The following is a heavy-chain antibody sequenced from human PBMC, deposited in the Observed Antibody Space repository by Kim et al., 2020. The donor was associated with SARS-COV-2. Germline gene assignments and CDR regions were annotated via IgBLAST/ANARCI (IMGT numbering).Heavy chain of an antibody. V-gene: IGHV1-18*01. J-gene: IGHJ3*02. CDR3: ARRGWDCSSTSCYDAFDI. CDR1: GYTFTSYG. Sequence: ASVKVSCKASGYTFTSYGISWVRQAPGQGLEWMGWISAYNGNTNYAQKLQGRVTMTTDTSTSTAYMELRSLRSDDTAVYYCARRGWDCSSTSCYDAFDIWGQGTMVTGSS. D-gene: IGHD2-2*01. CDR2: ISAYNGNT.